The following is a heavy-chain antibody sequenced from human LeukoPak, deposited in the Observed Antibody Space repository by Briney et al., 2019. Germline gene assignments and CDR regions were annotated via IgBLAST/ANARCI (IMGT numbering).Heavy chain of an antibody. CDR1: GGTFSSYA. Sequence: SVKVSCKASGGTFSSYAISWVRQAPGQGLEWMGGIIPIFGTANYAQKFQGRVTITTDESTSTTYMELSSLRSEDTAVYYCARGYCSSTSCYYYFDYWGQGTLVTVSS. CDR3: ARGYCSSTSCYYYFDY. J-gene: IGHJ4*02. V-gene: IGHV1-69*05. CDR2: IIPIFGTA. D-gene: IGHD2-2*01.